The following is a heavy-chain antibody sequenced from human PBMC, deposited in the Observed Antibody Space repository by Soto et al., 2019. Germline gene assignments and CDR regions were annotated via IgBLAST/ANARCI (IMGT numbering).Heavy chain of an antibody. CDR3: ARDLITMVRGVIRDYYYYGMDV. V-gene: IGHV1-18*01. CDR1: GYTFTSYG. J-gene: IGHJ6*02. D-gene: IGHD3-10*01. Sequence: QVQLVQSGAEVKKPGASVKVSCKASGYTFTSYGISWVRQAPGQGLEWMGWISAYTGNTNYAQKLQGRVTMTTDTSTSTAYMELRSLRSDDTAVYYCARDLITMVRGVIRDYYYYGMDVWGQGTTVTVSS. CDR2: ISAYTGNT.